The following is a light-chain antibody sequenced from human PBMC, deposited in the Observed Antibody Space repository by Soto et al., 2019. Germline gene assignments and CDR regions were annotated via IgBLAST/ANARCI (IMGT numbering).Light chain of an antibody. Sequence: DIQMTQSPSTLSASVGDRVTITCRASQTINDWLAWYQQKPGKAPKLLIYKTSSVESGVQSRFSGSGSGTEFTLTISGLQPEDFATYHCQHWNNYLWTFSQGTKVEIK. CDR2: KTS. CDR1: QTINDW. V-gene: IGKV1-5*03. J-gene: IGKJ1*01. CDR3: QHWNNYLWT.